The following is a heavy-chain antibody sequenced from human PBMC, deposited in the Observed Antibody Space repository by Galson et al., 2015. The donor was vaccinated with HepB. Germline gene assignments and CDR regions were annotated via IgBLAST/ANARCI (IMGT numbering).Heavy chain of an antibody. CDR2: IIPIFGTA. J-gene: IGHJ6*02. D-gene: IGHD2-15*01. CDR3: ARARLHCSGGSCYSGGMDV. CDR1: GGTFSSYA. Sequence: QSGAEVKKPGASVKVSCKASGGTFSSYAISWVRQAPGQGLEWMGGIIPIFGTANYAQKFQGRVTITADESTSTAYMELSSLRSEDTAVYYCARARLHCSGGSCYSGGMDVWGQGTTVTVSS. V-gene: IGHV1-69*13.